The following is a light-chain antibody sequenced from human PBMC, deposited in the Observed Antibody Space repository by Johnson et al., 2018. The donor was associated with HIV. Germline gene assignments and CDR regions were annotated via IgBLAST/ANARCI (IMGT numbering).Light chain of an antibody. J-gene: IGLJ1*01. V-gene: IGLV1-51*01. Sequence: QSVLTQPPSVSAAPGQKVTISCSGSSSNIGNNYVSWYQQLPGTAPKLLIYDNNKRPSGIPDRLSGSKSGTSATLGITGLQTGDEAHYYCGTWDSSLSVYVFGTGTKVSVL. CDR3: GTWDSSLSVYV. CDR2: DNN. CDR1: SSNIGNNY.